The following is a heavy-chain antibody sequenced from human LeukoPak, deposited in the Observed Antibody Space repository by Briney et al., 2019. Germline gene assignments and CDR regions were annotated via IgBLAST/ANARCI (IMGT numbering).Heavy chain of an antibody. J-gene: IGHJ4*02. Sequence: GASVKVSCKASGYTFTSYGISWVRQAPGQGLEWMGWISAYNGNTNYAQKLQGRVTMTTDTSTSTAYMELRSLRSDDTAVYYCARDDVVVTAIPLQRTTLNQDYWGQGTLVTVSS. V-gene: IGHV1-18*01. CDR2: ISAYNGNT. CDR1: GYTFTSYG. D-gene: IGHD2-21*02. CDR3: ARDDVVVTAIPLQRTTLNQDY.